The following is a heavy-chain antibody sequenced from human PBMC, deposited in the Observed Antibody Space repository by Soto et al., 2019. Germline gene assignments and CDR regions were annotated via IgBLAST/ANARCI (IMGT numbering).Heavy chain of an antibody. J-gene: IGHJ6*02. CDR2: ISYDGSNK. V-gene: IGHV3-30-3*01. Sequence: GESLRLSCAASGFTFSSYAMHWVRQAPGKGLEWVAVISYDGSNKYYADSVKGRFTISRDNSKNTLYLQMNSLRAEDTAVYYCARDTFWSGWGTDLLYYYYYYGMDVWGQGTTVTVSS. CDR1: GFTFSSYA. D-gene: IGHD6-19*01. CDR3: ARDTFWSGWGTDLLYYYYYYGMDV.